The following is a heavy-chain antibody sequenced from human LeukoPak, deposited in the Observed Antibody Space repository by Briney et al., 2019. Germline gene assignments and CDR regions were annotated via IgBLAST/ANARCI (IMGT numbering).Heavy chain of an antibody. Sequence: PSETLSLTCTVSGYSISSGYYWGWIRQPPGKGLEWIGSIYHSGSTYYNPSLESRVTISVDTSKNQFSLKLSSVTAADTAVYYCARGTRGDYVYHRGNFRRMVYYYYMDVWGKGTTVTVSS. J-gene: IGHJ6*03. D-gene: IGHD4-17*01. CDR2: IYHSGST. V-gene: IGHV4-38-2*02. CDR3: ARGTRGDYVYHRGNFRRMVYYYYMDV. CDR1: GYSISSGYY.